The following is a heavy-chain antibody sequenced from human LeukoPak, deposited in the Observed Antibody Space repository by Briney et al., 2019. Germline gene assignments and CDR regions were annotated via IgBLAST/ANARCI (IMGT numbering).Heavy chain of an antibody. J-gene: IGHJ4*02. CDR2: IYYSGST. V-gene: IGHV4-31*03. CDR3: ARGTLWSGYYVDY. CDR1: GDSISSGGYY. Sequence: SETLSLTCTVSGDSISSGGYYWSWIRQHPGKGLEWIGYIYYSGSTYYNPSLKSRVTISVDTSKNQFSLKLSSVTAADTAVYYCARGTLWSGYYVDYWGQGTLVTVSS. D-gene: IGHD3-3*01.